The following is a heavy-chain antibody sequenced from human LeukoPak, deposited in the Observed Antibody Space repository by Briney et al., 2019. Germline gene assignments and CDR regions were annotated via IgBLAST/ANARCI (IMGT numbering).Heavy chain of an antibody. Sequence: QTGRSLRLSCAASGFTFDDYAMHWVRQAPGKGLEWVSGISWNSGSIGYADSVKGRFTISRDNSKNTLYLQMNSLRAEDTAVYYCAKQPTIHSSGWYGVDYWGQGTLVTVSS. CDR1: GFTFDDYA. CDR2: ISWNSGSI. CDR3: AKQPTIHSSGWYGVDY. V-gene: IGHV3-9*01. D-gene: IGHD6-19*01. J-gene: IGHJ4*02.